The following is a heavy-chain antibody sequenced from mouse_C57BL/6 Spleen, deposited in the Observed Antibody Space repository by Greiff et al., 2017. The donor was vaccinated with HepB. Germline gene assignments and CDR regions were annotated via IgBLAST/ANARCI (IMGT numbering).Heavy chain of an antibody. CDR3: ARGYYGSSYFDY. D-gene: IGHD1-1*01. V-gene: IGHV5-17*01. CDR2: ISSGSSTI. CDR1: GFTFSDYG. J-gene: IGHJ2*01. Sequence: ESGGGLVKPGGSLKLSCAASGFTFSDYGMHWVRQAPEKGLEWVAYISSGSSTIYYADTVKGRFTISRDNAKNTLFLHRTSLRSEDTAMYYCARGYYGSSYFDYWGQGTTLTVSS.